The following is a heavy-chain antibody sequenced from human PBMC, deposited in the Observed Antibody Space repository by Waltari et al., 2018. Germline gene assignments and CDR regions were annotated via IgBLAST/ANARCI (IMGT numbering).Heavy chain of an antibody. CDR1: GYTFTGYY. Sequence: QVQLVQSGAEVKKPGASVKVSCKASGYTFTGYYMHWVRQAPGQGLEWMAWINPNSGGTIYAQTFQGRVNLTRDTSISTAYMELCRLRPDDTAVYYCARDLTEYSSGWSPCDYWGQGTLVTVSS. CDR3: ARDLTEYSSGWSPCDY. J-gene: IGHJ4*02. V-gene: IGHV1-2*02. D-gene: IGHD6-19*01. CDR2: INPNSGGT.